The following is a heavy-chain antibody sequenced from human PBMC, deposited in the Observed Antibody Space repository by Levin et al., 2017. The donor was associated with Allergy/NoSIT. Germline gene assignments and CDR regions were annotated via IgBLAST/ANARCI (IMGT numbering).Heavy chain of an antibody. D-gene: IGHD6-19*01. CDR1: GYSFATYD. CDR2: INPSGGST. CDR3: ATAVDYSSSSSLYSSGWTLTH. Sequence: ASVKVSCKASGYSFATYDMHWVRQAPGQGLEWMGIINPSGGSTSYAQKFKGRVTMTKDTSTSTVYMDLSSLRSEDTAVYYCATAVDYSSSSSLYSSGWTLTHWGQGTLVAVSS. V-gene: IGHV1-46*01. J-gene: IGHJ4*02.